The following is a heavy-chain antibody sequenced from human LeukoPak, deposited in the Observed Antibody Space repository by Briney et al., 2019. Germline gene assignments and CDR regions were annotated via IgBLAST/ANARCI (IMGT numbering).Heavy chain of an antibody. CDR2: IYPGDSDT. CDR1: GYSFNAYY. J-gene: IGHJ3*02. CDR3: ARQLTTLRGFDI. V-gene: IGHV5-51*01. D-gene: IGHD4-11*01. Sequence: GESLKISCKGSGYSFNAYYIAWVRQLPGKGLEWMGNIYPGDSDTRYSPSFQGQVTISADKSINTAYLQWTSLKASDTAMYYCARQLTTLRGFDIWGQGTMVTASS.